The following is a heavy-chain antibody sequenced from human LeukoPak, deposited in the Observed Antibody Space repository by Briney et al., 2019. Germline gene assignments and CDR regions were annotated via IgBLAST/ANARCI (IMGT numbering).Heavy chain of an antibody. J-gene: IGHJ4*02. V-gene: IGHV3-23*01. Sequence: PGGSLRLSCAASGFTFSSFAMSWVRQAPGKGLEWVAAISGSGGNAYYADSVKGRFTISRDNSKNTLYLQMNSLRAEDTAVYYCAKGDCSSTSCYGIAAASPHYWGQGTLVTVSS. CDR3: AKGDCSSTSCYGIAAASPHY. CDR1: GFTFSSFA. CDR2: ISGSGGNA. D-gene: IGHD2-2*01.